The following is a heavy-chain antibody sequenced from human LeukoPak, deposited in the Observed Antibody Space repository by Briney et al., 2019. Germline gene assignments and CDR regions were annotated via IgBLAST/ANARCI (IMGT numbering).Heavy chain of an antibody. CDR1: GFTFSSYS. D-gene: IGHD2-21*02. V-gene: IGHV3-21*01. J-gene: IGHJ4*02. Sequence: PGGSLRLSCAASGFTFSSYSMNWVRQAPGKGLEWVSSISSCSSYIYYADSVKGRFTISRDNAKNSLYLQMNSLRAEDTAVYYCAREEGYCGGDCSFDYWGQGTLVTVSS. CDR2: ISSCSSYI. CDR3: AREEGYCGGDCSFDY.